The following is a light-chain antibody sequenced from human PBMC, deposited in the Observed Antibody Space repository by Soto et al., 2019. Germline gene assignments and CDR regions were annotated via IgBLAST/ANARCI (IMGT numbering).Light chain of an antibody. CDR3: QQTYSTPYT. V-gene: IGKV1-39*01. CDR1: QSISSY. Sequence: DIQMTQSPSSLSASVGDRVTITCRASQSISSYLNWYQQQPGKAPNLLIYAASGLQSGVPSRFSGSGSATDFTLTISSLQSEEFATYYCQQTYSTPYTFGQGTKVEIK. CDR2: AAS. J-gene: IGKJ2*01.